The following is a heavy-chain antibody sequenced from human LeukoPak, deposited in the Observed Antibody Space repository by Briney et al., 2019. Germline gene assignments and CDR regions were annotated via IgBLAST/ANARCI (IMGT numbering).Heavy chain of an antibody. J-gene: IGHJ5*02. CDR2: ISSSSSYI. CDR1: GCTFSSYS. CDR3: ARGEDFWSGYYTWNRFDP. V-gene: IGHV3-21*01. Sequence: GGSPRLSCAASGCTFSSYSMNWVRQAPGEGLEWVSSISSSSSYIYYADSVKGRFTISRDNAKNSLYLQMNSLRAEDTAVYYCARGEDFWSGYYTWNRFDPWGQGTLVTVSS. D-gene: IGHD3-3*01.